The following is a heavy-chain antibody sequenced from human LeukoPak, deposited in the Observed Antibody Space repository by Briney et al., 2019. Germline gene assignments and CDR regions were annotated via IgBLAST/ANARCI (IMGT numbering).Heavy chain of an antibody. J-gene: IGHJ4*02. CDR1: GYTLTAYY. CDR3: ARARVPIAVAGLYYFDY. CDR2: IKPDSGSS. V-gene: IGHV1-2*02. D-gene: IGHD6-19*01. Sequence: ASVKVSFKASGYTLTAYYIHWLRQAPGQGPEWMGWIKPDSGSSHYAQKFQGRVTMTRDTSSNSAYMDLTSLKSDDTALYYCARARVPIAVAGLYYFDYWGQGALVTVSS.